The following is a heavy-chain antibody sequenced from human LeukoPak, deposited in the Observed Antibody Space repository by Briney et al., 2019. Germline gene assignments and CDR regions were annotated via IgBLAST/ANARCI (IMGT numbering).Heavy chain of an antibody. Sequence: PGGSLRLSCAASGFTFSSYAMNWVRQAPGKGLEWVSAISGSGGSTYYFVKGRFTISRDNSKNTLYLQMHSLRAEDTAVYYCAKGYCSSTSCKESFFDYWGQGTLVTVSS. V-gene: IGHV3-23*01. CDR2: ISGSGGST. CDR3: AKGYCSSTSCKESFFDY. CDR1: GFTFSSYA. J-gene: IGHJ4*02. D-gene: IGHD2-2*01.